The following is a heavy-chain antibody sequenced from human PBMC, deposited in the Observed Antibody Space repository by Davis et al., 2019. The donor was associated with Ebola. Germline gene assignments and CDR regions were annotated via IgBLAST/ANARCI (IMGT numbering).Heavy chain of an antibody. CDR3: ARGFKPFDY. J-gene: IGHJ4*02. V-gene: IGHV4-59*01. D-gene: IGHD1-14*01. CDR1: GGSISSYY. CDR2: IYYSGST. Sequence: MPGGSLRLSCTVSGGSISSYYWSWIRQPPGKGLEWIGYIYYSGSTNYNPSLKSRVTISVDTSKNQFSLKLSSVTAADTAVYYCARGFKPFDYWGQGTLVTVSS.